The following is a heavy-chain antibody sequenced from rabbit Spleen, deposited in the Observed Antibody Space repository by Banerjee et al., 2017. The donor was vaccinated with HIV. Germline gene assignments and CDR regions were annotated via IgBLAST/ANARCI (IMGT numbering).Heavy chain of an antibody. V-gene: IGHV1S40*01. D-gene: IGHD8-1*01. CDR3: ARDSGSSFSSYGMDL. Sequence: QSLEESGGGLVQPEGSLTLTCIASGFSFSSNYYMCWVRQAPGKGLEWIGCIYAGSSGFTYFASWAKGRFTISKTSSTTVTLQVTSLTAADTATYFCARDSGSSFSSYGMDLWGQGTLVTVS. J-gene: IGHJ6*01. CDR1: GFSFSSNYY. CDR2: IYAGSSGFT.